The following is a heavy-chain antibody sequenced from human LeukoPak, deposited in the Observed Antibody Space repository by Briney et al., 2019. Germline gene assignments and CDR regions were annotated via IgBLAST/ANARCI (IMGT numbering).Heavy chain of an antibody. CDR3: ARAYCSSASCPTARYWYFDL. D-gene: IGHD2-2*01. J-gene: IGHJ2*01. Sequence: GASVKVSCKASGYTFTSYGISWVRQAPGQGLEWMGWISAYNGNTNYAQKLQGRVTMTTDTSTSTAYMELRSLRSDDTAVYYCARAYCSSASCPTARYWYFDLWGRGTLVTVSS. V-gene: IGHV1-18*01. CDR2: ISAYNGNT. CDR1: GYTFTSYG.